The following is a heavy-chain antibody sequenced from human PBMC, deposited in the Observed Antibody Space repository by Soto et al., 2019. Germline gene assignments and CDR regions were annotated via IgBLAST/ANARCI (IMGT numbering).Heavy chain of an antibody. D-gene: IGHD2-2*02. J-gene: IGHJ4*02. Sequence: ASVKVSCKASGYTFTSYGLNWVRQAPGQGLEWMGWISASSGKKNFAQNFQGRVTMTTDTSTSTAYMELSSLRSDDTAVYYCARNFPALSIFDYWGQGTLVTVSS. CDR3: ARNFPALSIFDY. CDR2: ISASSGKK. V-gene: IGHV1-18*01. CDR1: GYTFTSYG.